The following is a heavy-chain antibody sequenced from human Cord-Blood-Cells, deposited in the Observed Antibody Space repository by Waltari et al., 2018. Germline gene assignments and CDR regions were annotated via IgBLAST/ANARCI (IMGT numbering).Heavy chain of an antibody. CDR3: ARDIAAAGDAFDI. J-gene: IGHJ3*02. CDR1: GYTFTSYA. CDR2: LNAGNGNT. V-gene: IGHV1-3*01. D-gene: IGHD6-13*01. Sequence: QVQLVQSGAEVKKPGASVKVSCKASGYTFTSYAMHWVRQAPGQRLEWMGWLNAGNGNTKYSQKFQGRVTITRVTSASTAYMELSSLRSEDTAVYYCARDIAAAGDAFDIWGQGTMVTVSS.